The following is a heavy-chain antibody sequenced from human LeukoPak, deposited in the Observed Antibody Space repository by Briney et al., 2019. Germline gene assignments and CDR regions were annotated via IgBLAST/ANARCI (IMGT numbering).Heavy chain of an antibody. CDR1: GFTFSDYS. D-gene: IGHD5-24*01. V-gene: IGHV3-48*01. Sequence: GGSLRLSCAASGFTFSDYSMNWVRQAPGEGLEWISYIGSDSGNTRYADSVKGRFTISGDKAKNSLHLQMNSLRVEDTAVYYCARDYKYAFDNWGQGTLVTVSS. CDR2: IGSDSGNT. J-gene: IGHJ4*02. CDR3: ARDYKYAFDN.